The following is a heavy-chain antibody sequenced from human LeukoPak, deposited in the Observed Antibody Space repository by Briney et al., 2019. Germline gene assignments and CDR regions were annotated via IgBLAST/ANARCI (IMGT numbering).Heavy chain of an antibody. CDR3: ARGPLPVDTAMVTVDY. Sequence: PGRSLRLSCAASGFTFSSYAMHWVRQAPGKGLEWVAVISYDGSNKYYADSVKGRFTISRDNSKNTLYLQMNSLRAEHTAVYYCARGPLPVDTAMVTVDYWGQGTLVTVSS. J-gene: IGHJ4*02. D-gene: IGHD5-18*01. CDR2: ISYDGSNK. V-gene: IGHV3-30*04. CDR1: GFTFSSYA.